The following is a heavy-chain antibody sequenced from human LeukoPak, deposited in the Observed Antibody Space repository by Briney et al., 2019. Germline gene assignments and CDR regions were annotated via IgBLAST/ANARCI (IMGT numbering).Heavy chain of an antibody. Sequence: TGGSLRLSCAASGLTFDHYVMHWVRQAPGKGLEWVSLISGDGDSTFYADSVKGRLTISRDNSKNSLYLQMNSLTTEDTALYFCAKGTTSYAFDIWGQGTMVTVS. CDR3: AKGTTSYAFDI. D-gene: IGHD1-1*01. V-gene: IGHV3-43*02. J-gene: IGHJ3*02. CDR2: ISGDGDST. CDR1: GLTFDHYV.